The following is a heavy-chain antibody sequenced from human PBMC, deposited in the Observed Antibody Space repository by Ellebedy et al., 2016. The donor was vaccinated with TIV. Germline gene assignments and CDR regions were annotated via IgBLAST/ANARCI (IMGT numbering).Heavy chain of an antibody. CDR1: GFTFSDYY. V-gene: IGHV3-11*05. D-gene: IGHD1-1*01. Sequence: GESLKISCAASGFTFSDYYMSWVRQAPGKGLEWVSSISSSGNYRYHGDSVKGRFTISRDNAKNSLYLQMNSLRAEDTAVYYCAREKSGHKWNDGFDSWGQGTLVTVSS. CDR3: AREKSGHKWNDGFDS. J-gene: IGHJ4*02. CDR2: ISSSGNYR.